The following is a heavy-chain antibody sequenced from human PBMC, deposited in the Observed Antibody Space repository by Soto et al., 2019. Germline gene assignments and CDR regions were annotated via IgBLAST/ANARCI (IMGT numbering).Heavy chain of an antibody. Sequence: QVQLVQSGAEVKKPGASVKVSCKASGYTFTSYDITWVRQATGQGLEWMGWMNPNSGNTGYAQKFQGRVTMTRNTSIITAYMELSSLRSEDTAVNYCARVNSWYVSFDYWGQGTLVTVSS. CDR2: MNPNSGNT. D-gene: IGHD6-13*01. J-gene: IGHJ4*02. CDR3: ARVNSWYVSFDY. CDR1: GYTFTSYD. V-gene: IGHV1-8*01.